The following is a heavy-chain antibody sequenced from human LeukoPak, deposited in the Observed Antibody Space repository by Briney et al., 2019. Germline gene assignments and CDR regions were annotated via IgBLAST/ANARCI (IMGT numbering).Heavy chain of an antibody. V-gene: IGHV3-74*01. CDR3: AKGPSSDYFDY. CDR2: INSDGSST. Sequence: GGSLRLSCAASGFTFSSYWMHWVRQAPGKGLVWVSRINSDGSSTSYADSVKGRFTISRDNSKNTLFLQMNRLRAEDTAVFYCAKGPSSDYFDYWGQGILVTVSS. CDR1: GFTFSSYW. J-gene: IGHJ4*02.